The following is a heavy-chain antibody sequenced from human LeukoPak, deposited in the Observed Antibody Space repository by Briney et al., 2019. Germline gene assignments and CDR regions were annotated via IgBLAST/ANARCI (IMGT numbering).Heavy chain of an antibody. J-gene: IGHJ3*02. Sequence: SETLSLTCAVYGGSFSGYYWTWLRQPPGKGLEWIGEVNHSGRTNYNPSLKSRLTMSVDTSKNQFSLNLTSVTAADTAVYYCARRSTAASDIWGQGTMVTVSS. V-gene: IGHV4-34*01. D-gene: IGHD2-21*02. CDR3: ARRSTAASDI. CDR1: GGSFSGYY. CDR2: VNHSGRT.